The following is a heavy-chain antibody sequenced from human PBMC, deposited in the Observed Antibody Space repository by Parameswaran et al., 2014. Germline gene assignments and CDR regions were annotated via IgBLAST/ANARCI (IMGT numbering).Heavy chain of an antibody. V-gene: IGHV1-2*02. CDR3: ATGPRGYYNY. J-gene: IGHJ4*02. CDR1: GYTFIAYY. Sequence: ASVKVSCKALGYTFIAYYLHWVRQAPGQGLEWMGWINPNSGATNYAQKSQGRVIMTRDTSIFTAYMELRSLKSDDTAVYYCATGPRGYYNYWGQGTLVTVSS. D-gene: IGHD3-22*01. CDR2: INPNSGAT.